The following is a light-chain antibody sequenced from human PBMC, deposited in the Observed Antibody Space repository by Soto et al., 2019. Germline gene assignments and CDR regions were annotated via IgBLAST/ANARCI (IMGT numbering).Light chain of an antibody. V-gene: IGLV2-14*01. CDR2: EVS. CDR1: SSDVGGYRF. J-gene: IGLJ3*02. Sequence: QSALTQPASVSGSPGQSITISCTGTSSDVGGYRFVSWYQHHPGEAPKIIIYEVSNRPSGVSSRFSGSKSGNTASLTISGLQAEDESLYYCSSKSSGSTPMLFGGGTKVTVL. CDR3: SSKSSGSTPML.